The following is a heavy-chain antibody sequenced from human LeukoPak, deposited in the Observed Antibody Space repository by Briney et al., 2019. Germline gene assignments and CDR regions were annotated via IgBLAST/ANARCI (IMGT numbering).Heavy chain of an antibody. CDR1: GYTFTGYY. Sequence: ASVKVSCKASGYTFTGYYTHWVRQAPGQGLEWMGWINTNTGNPTYAQGFTGRFVFSLDTSVSTAYLQISSLKAEDTAVYYCARGFDILTGFPGYWGQGTLVTVSS. CDR2: INTNTGNP. J-gene: IGHJ4*02. CDR3: ARGFDILTGFPGY. V-gene: IGHV7-4-1*02. D-gene: IGHD3-9*01.